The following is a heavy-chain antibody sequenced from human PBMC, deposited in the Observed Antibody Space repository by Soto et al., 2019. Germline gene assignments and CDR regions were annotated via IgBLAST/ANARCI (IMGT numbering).Heavy chain of an antibody. Sequence: SVKVSCQASGGTFSSYAISWVRRAPGQGLEWMGGIIPILGTANYAQKFQGRVTITADESTSTAYMELSSLRSEDTAMYYCARQGGPRASTAGIGFDIWGQGTMVTVSS. CDR3: ARQGGPRASTAGIGFDI. V-gene: IGHV1-69*13. CDR1: GGTFSSYA. J-gene: IGHJ3*02. CDR2: IIPILGTA. D-gene: IGHD1-26*01.